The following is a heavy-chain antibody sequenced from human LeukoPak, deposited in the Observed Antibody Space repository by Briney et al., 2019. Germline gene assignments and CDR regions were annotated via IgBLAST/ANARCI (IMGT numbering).Heavy chain of an antibody. J-gene: IGHJ4*02. D-gene: IGHD3-22*01. CDR1: GYTFTSYG. CDR2: ISAYNGNT. V-gene: IGHV1-18*01. Sequence: ASVKVSCKASGYTFTSYGISWVRQAPEQGLEWMGWISAYNGNTNYAQKLQGRVTMTTDTSTSTAYVELRSLRSDDTAVYYCARAPPYDSSGYLDYWGQGTLVTVSS. CDR3: ARAPPYDSSGYLDY.